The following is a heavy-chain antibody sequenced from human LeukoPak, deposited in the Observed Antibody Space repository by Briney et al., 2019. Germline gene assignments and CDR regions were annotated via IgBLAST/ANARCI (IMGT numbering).Heavy chain of an antibody. D-gene: IGHD1-1*01. CDR1: GFTVSSNY. CDR2: IYSGGNT. J-gene: IGHJ6*02. V-gene: IGHV3-66*01. CDR3: ASLSIERLYYYYYGLDV. Sequence: GGSLRLSCAASGFTVSSNYMSWVRQAPGKGLEWVSIIYSGGNTYYADSVKGRFTISRNNSKNTLYLQMNSLRAEDKAVYYCASLSIERLYYYYYGLDVWGQGTTVTVSS.